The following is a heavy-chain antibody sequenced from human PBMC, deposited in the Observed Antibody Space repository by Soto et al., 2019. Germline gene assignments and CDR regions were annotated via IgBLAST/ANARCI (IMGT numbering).Heavy chain of an antibody. CDR3: VRTIGRLDP. J-gene: IGHJ5*02. CDR2: TYYRSKWYK. CDR1: GDSVSSNSAA. V-gene: IGHV6-1*01. D-gene: IGHD1-26*01. Sequence: PSQTLSLTCAISGDSVSSNSAAWNWIRQSPSRGLEWLGRTYYRSKWYKEYAASVRSRITINPDTSKNQFSLQLNSVSPEDTAVYYCVRTIGRLDPWGQGTLVTVSS.